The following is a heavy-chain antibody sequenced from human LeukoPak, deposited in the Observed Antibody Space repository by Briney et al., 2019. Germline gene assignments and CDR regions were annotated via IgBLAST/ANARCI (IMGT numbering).Heavy chain of an antibody. J-gene: IGHJ3*02. Sequence: GGSLRLSCAASGFTFSSYSMNWVRQAPGKGLEWVSSISSSSYIYYADSVKGRFTISRDNAKNSLYLQMNSLRAEDTAVYYCARDIYYYDSSGPPNAFDIWGQGTMVTVSS. V-gene: IGHV3-21*01. CDR2: ISSSSYI. D-gene: IGHD3-22*01. CDR3: ARDIYYYDSSGPPNAFDI. CDR1: GFTFSSYS.